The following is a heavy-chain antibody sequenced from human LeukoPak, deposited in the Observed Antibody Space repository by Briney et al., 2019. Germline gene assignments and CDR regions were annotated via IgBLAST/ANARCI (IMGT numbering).Heavy chain of an antibody. CDR2: ISSSSSYI. J-gene: IGHJ4*02. CDR1: GFTFSSYS. Sequence: PGGSLRLSCAASGFTFSSYSMNWVRQAPGKGLEWASSISSSSSYIYYADSVKGRFTISRDNAKNSLYLQMNSLRAEDTAVYYCAREVDTAMVTTDYWGQGTLVTVSS. CDR3: AREVDTAMVTTDY. V-gene: IGHV3-21*01. D-gene: IGHD5-18*01.